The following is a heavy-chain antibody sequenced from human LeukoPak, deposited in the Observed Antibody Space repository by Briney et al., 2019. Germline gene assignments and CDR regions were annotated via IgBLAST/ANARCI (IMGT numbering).Heavy chain of an antibody. CDR2: IYYSGST. CDR1: GGSISSSSYY. CDR3: ARKPLTWMVFDY. Sequence: PSETLSLTCTVSGGSISSSSYYWGWIRQPPGKGLEWIGSIYYSGSTYYNPSLKSRVTISVDTSKNQFSLKLSSVTAADTAVYYCARKPLTWMVFDYWGQGTLVTVSS. J-gene: IGHJ4*02. V-gene: IGHV4-39*01. D-gene: IGHD5-12*01.